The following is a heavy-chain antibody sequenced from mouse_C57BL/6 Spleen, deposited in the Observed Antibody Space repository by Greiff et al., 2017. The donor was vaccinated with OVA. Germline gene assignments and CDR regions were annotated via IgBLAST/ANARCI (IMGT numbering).Heavy chain of an antibody. Sequence: EAGGGLVQPKGSLKLSCAASGFSFNTYAMNWVRQAPGKGLEWVARIRSKSNNYATYYADSVKDRFTISRDDSESMLYLQMNNLKTEDTAMYYCVRSIYYYGSSSHWYFDVWGTGTTVTVSS. V-gene: IGHV10-1*01. D-gene: IGHD1-1*01. J-gene: IGHJ1*03. CDR2: IRSKSNNYAT. CDR3: VRSIYYYGSSSHWYFDV. CDR1: GFSFNTYA.